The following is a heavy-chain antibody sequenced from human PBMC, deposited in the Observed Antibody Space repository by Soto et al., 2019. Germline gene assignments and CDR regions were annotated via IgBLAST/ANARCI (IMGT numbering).Heavy chain of an antibody. CDR3: ALRLLEYYYGSGGDY. Sequence: QVQLVQSGAEVKKPGSSVKVSCKASGGTFSSYAISWVRQAPGQGLEWMGGIIPIFGTANYAQKFQGRVKITADESTSPGYMELSSLRSEDTAGYYCALRLLEYYYGSGGDYWGQGNLVTVSS. D-gene: IGHD3-10*01. J-gene: IGHJ4*02. CDR1: GGTFSSYA. CDR2: IIPIFGTA. V-gene: IGHV1-69*01.